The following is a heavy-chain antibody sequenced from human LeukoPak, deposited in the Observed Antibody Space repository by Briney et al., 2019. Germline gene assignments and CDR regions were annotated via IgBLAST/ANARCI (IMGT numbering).Heavy chain of an antibody. CDR3: ARDRGSRDFDY. CDR2: ISSSSSYI. CDR1: GFTFSSYS. J-gene: IGHJ4*02. Sequence: GGSLRLSCAASGFTFSSYSMNWVRQAPGKGLEWVSSISSSSSYIYYADSVKGRFTISRDNAKNSLYLQMNSLRAEDTAVYYCARDRGSRDFDYWGQGTLVTVSS. V-gene: IGHV3-21*01. D-gene: IGHD2-15*01.